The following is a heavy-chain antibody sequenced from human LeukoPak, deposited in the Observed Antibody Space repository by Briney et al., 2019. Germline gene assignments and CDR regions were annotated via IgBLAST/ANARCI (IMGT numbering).Heavy chain of an antibody. CDR1: GYTFTGYY. CDR3: ASEAMGSITMVRGVMDY. Sequence: ASVKVSCKASGYTFTGYYMHWVRQAPGQGLEWMGWIDPNSGGTNYAQKFQGRVTMTRDTSISTAYMELSRLRSDDTAVYYCASEAMGSITMVRGVMDYWGQGTLVTVSS. D-gene: IGHD3-10*01. V-gene: IGHV1-2*02. CDR2: IDPNSGGT. J-gene: IGHJ4*02.